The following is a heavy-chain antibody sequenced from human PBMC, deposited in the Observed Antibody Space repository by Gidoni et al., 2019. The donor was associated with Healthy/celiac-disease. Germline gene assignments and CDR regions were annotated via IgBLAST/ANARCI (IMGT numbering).Heavy chain of an antibody. CDR1: GFTFSNAW. J-gene: IGHJ4*02. CDR3: TTPSELERRDFEPFDY. D-gene: IGHD1-1*01. V-gene: IGHV3-15*01. CDR2: IKSKTDGGTT. Sequence: EVQLVESGGGLVKPGGSLRLSCAASGFTFSNAWMSWVRQAPGKGLGWVGRIKSKTDGGTTDYAAPVKGRFTISRDDSKNTLYLQMNSLKTEDTAVYYCTTPSELERRDFEPFDYWGQGTLVTVSS.